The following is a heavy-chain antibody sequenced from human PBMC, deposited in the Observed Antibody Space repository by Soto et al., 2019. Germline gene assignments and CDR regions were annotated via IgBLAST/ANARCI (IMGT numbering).Heavy chain of an antibody. V-gene: IGHV1-18*04. CDR1: GYTFTSYG. CDR2: ISAYNGNT. Sequence: ASVKGSCKASGYTFTSYGISWVRQAPGQGLEWMGWISAYNGNTNYAQKLQGRVTMTTDTSTSTAYMELGSLRSDDTAVYYCSRRGPAAANYYYYGMDVWGQGTTVTVSS. J-gene: IGHJ6*02. D-gene: IGHD2-2*01. CDR3: SRRGPAAANYYYYGMDV.